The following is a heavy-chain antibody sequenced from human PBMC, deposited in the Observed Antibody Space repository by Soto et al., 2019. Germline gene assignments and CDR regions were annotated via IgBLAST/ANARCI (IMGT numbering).Heavy chain of an antibody. J-gene: IGHJ4*01. CDR1: GFSVSRNY. Sequence: PGGSLRLSCAISGFSVSRNYLSWVRQAPGKGLESVAVISFDGNNKNYENSVRGRFTISRDISKDTLFLQMNSLRAEDTSVYYCARQYKYDPSGYPHYFDYWGHGTLVTVSS. CDR2: ISFDGNNK. CDR3: ARQYKYDPSGYPHYFDY. V-gene: IGHV3-30-3*01. D-gene: IGHD3-22*01.